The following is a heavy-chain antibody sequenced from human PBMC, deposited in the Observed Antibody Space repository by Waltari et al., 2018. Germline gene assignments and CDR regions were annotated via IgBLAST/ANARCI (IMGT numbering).Heavy chain of an antibody. J-gene: IGHJ3*01. CDR2: VNPSRGGT. Sequence: QVQLVQSGAAVNKPGASVKVSCNASGYTVVGSYIPWGRQAPGQGLEWRAWVNPSRGGTKYAQKFQGRVTVTRDMSIGTVYMERSGLTSGDTALDYCARAILGGTYYAYDLWGQGTMVAVSS. V-gene: IGHV1-2*02. D-gene: IGHD3-10*01. CDR1: GYTVVGSY. CDR3: ARAILGGTYYAYDL.